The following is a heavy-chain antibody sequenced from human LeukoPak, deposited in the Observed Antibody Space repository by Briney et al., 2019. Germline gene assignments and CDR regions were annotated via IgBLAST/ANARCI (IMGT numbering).Heavy chain of an antibody. Sequence: PGGSLRLSCAASGFTFSIYEMNWVRQAPGRGLEWVSYISSSGSPKYYADSVKGRFTISRDNARNSPYLQMISLRAEDTAVYYCARDLGLSGSYFDYWGQGTLVTVSS. V-gene: IGHV3-48*03. CDR1: GFTFSIYE. D-gene: IGHD3-10*01. J-gene: IGHJ4*02. CDR3: ARDLGLSGSYFDY. CDR2: ISSSGSPK.